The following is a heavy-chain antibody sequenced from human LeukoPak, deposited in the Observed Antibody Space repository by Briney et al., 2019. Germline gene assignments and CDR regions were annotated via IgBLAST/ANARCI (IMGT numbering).Heavy chain of an antibody. CDR3: ARDRKAAAADLDAFDI. J-gene: IGHJ3*02. D-gene: IGHD6-13*01. V-gene: IGHV1-46*01. CDR1: GYTFTGYY. CDR2: INPSGGST. Sequence: GASVKVSCKASGYTFTGYYMHWVRQAPGQGLEWMGIINPSGGSTSYAQKFQGRVTMTRDMSTSTVYMELSSLRSEDTAVYYCARDRKAAAADLDAFDIWGQGTMVTVSS.